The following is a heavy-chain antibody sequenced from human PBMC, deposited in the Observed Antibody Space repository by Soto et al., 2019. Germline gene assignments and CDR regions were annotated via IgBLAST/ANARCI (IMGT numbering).Heavy chain of an antibody. V-gene: IGHV3-33*01. CDR3: ARQVVVVVASSADAFDI. Sequence: QVQLVESGGGVVQPGRSLRLYCAASGFTFSSYGMHWVRQAPGKGLEWVAVIWSDGSNKYYADSVKGRFTISRDNSKNTLYLPMNSLRAEDTAVYYCARQVVVVVASSADAFDIWGQGTMVTVSS. CDR1: GFTFSSYG. D-gene: IGHD2-15*01. J-gene: IGHJ3*02. CDR2: IWSDGSNK.